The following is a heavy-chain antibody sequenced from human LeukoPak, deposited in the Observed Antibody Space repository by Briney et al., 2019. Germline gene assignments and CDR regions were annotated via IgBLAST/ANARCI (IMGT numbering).Heavy chain of an antibody. CDR3: ARLLLPYYFDY. CDR2: IYYSGST. J-gene: IGHJ4*02. Sequence: SETLSLTCTVFGGSISSSSYYWGWIRQPPGKGLEWIGSIYYSGSTYYNPSLKSRVTISVDTSKNQFSLKLSSVTAADTAVYYCARLLLPYYFDYWGQGTLVTVSS. CDR1: GGSISSSSYY. D-gene: IGHD2/OR15-2a*01. V-gene: IGHV4-39*01.